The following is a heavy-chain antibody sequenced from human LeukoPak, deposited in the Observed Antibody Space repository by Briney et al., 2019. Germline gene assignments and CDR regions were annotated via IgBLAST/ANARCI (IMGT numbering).Heavy chain of an antibody. CDR3: ATYDSSGYYYFDY. D-gene: IGHD3-22*01. Sequence: GGSLRLSCAASGFTFSSYIMNWVRQAPGKGLEWVSSISSSSSYIYYADSVKGRFTISRDNAKNSLYLQMNSLRAEDTAVYYCATYDSSGYYYFDYWGQGTLVTVSS. V-gene: IGHV3-21*01. CDR1: GFTFSSYI. CDR2: ISSSSSYI. J-gene: IGHJ4*02.